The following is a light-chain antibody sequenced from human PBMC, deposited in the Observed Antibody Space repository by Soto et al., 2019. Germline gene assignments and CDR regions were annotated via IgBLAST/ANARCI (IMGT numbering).Light chain of an antibody. J-gene: IGKJ4*01. CDR2: KVS. Sequence: DVVVTQSTLSLPVTLGQPASISCRSSQSLVYSDGNTYLNWFQQRPGQSPRRLIYKVSNRDSGVPERFSGSGSGTEFTLKIRRVEAEDVGVYYCMQRTHWPLTFGGGTKVEIK. CDR1: QSLVYSDGNTY. CDR3: MQRTHWPLT. V-gene: IGKV2-30*01.